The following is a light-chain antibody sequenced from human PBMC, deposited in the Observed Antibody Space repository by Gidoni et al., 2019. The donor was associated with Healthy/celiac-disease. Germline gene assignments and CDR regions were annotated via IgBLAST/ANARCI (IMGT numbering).Light chain of an antibody. CDR1: QSLLHSNGYNY. CDR2: LGS. Sequence: DIVMTQSPLSLPVTPGEPASISCRSSQSLLHSNGYNYLDWYLQKPGQSPQLLIYLGSNRASGVPDRFNGSGSGTDFTLKISRVEAEDVGVYYCMQALQTQYTFGQGTKLEIK. J-gene: IGKJ2*01. CDR3: MQALQTQYT. V-gene: IGKV2-28*01.